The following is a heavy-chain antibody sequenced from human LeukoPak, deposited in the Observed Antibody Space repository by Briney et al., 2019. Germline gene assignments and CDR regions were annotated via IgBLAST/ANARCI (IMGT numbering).Heavy chain of an antibody. CDR1: GSTFSSYS. D-gene: IGHD6-19*01. V-gene: IGHV3-21*01. Sequence: KPGGSLRLSCAASGSTFSSYSMNCVRQAAGKGLEWVSSISSSSSYIYYADSVKGRFTISRDNAENSLYLQMNSLRAEDTAVYYCARDKSGAVALDYWGQGTLVTVSS. J-gene: IGHJ4*02. CDR3: ARDKSGAVALDY. CDR2: ISSSSSYI.